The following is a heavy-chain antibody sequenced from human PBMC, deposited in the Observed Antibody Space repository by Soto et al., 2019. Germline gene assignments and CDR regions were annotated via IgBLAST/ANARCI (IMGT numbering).Heavy chain of an antibody. CDR3: ARGGTTLWFGELLFQFYYYYMDV. Sequence: ASVKVSCKSSGGTFSSYTISWVRQAPGQGLEWMGRIIPNIGNTNYAQKFQGRVTMTRNTSMSTAYMELSSLRSEDTAVYYCARGGTTLWFGELLFQFYYYYMDVWGKGTTVTVSS. D-gene: IGHD3-10*01. J-gene: IGHJ6*03. CDR1: GGTFSSYT. V-gene: IGHV1-8*02. CDR2: IIPNIGNT.